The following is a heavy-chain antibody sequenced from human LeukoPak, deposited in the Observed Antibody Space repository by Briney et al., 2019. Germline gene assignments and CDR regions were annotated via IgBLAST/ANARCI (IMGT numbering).Heavy chain of an antibody. CDR3: ARVRRGYCSSTSCYYYYYYGMDV. V-gene: IGHV1-8*01. CDR1: GYTFTSYD. Sequence: ASVKVSCKASGYTFTSYDINWVRQATGQGLEWMGWMNPNSGNTGYAQKFQGRVTMTRNTSISTAYMELSSLRSEDTAVYYCARVRRGYCSSTSCYYYYYYGMDVWGQGTTVTVSS. J-gene: IGHJ6*02. CDR2: MNPNSGNT. D-gene: IGHD2-2*01.